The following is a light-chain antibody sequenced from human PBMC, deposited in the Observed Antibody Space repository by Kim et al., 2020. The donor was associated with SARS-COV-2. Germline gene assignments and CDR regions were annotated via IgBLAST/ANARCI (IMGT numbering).Light chain of an antibody. J-gene: IGLJ3*02. CDR3: SSYAGSNSWV. CDR2: EVS. CDR1: SSDVGTYNY. Sequence: QSALTQPPSASGSPGQSVTISCTGTSSDVGTYNYVSWYQQHPGKALKLMIFEVSKRPSGVPDRFSGSKSGNTASLTVSGLQAEDEADYYCSSYAGSNSWVFGGGTQLTVL. V-gene: IGLV2-8*01.